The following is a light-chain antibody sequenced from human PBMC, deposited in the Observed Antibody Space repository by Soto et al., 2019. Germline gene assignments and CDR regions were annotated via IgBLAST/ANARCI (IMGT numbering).Light chain of an antibody. V-gene: IGLV1-47*01. J-gene: IGLJ1*01. CDR2: RNN. CDR1: SSNIGSNY. Sequence: QPVLTQPPSASGTPGQRGTISCSGSSSNIGSNYVYWYQQLPGTAPKLLIYRNNQRPSGVPDRFSGSKSGTSASLAISGLRSEDEADYYCAAWDDSLSGLYVFGTGTKVTVL. CDR3: AAWDDSLSGLYV.